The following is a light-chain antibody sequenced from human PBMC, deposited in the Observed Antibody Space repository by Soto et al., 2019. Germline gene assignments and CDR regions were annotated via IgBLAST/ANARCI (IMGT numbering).Light chain of an antibody. CDR2: GAS. CDR3: QQYNNWPPRT. J-gene: IGKJ2*02. CDR1: QSVSSN. Sequence: EIVMTQSPATLSVSPGERATLSCRASQSVSSNLAWYQQKPGQAPRLLIYGASTRATGIPARFSGSGSGTELSLIISSLQSEDFAVYYCQQYNNWPPRTFGQGTKLEIK. V-gene: IGKV3-15*01.